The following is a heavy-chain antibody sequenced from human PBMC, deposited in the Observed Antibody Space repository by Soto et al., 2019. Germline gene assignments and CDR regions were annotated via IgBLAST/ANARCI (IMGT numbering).Heavy chain of an antibody. Sequence: PGGSLRLSCAASGFTLNNDYLSWVRQAPGKGLDWVCNIKGDGSDPHYVDSVKGRFTISRDNAENSIYLQMNSLKAEDTAMYYCARDPVTADWGQGTLVTVSS. V-gene: IGHV3-7*03. CDR1: GFTLNNDY. J-gene: IGHJ4*02. CDR2: IKGDGSDP. CDR3: ARDPVTAD.